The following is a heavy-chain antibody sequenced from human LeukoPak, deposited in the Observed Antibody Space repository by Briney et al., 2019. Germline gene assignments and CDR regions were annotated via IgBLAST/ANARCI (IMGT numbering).Heavy chain of an antibody. CDR2: IYYSGST. D-gene: IGHD3-3*01. CDR3: ARSRITIFGVAGYNWFDP. V-gene: IGHV4-39*07. CDR1: GGSISSSSYY. Sequence: SETLSLTCIVSGGSISSSSYYWGWIRQPPGKGLEWIGNIYYSGSTYYNPSLKSRVTISVDTSKNQFSLKLSSVTAADTAVYYCARSRITIFGVAGYNWFDPWGQGTLVTVSS. J-gene: IGHJ5*02.